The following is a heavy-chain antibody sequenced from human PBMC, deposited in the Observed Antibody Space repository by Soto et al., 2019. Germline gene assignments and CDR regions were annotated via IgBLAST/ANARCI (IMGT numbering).Heavy chain of an antibody. D-gene: IGHD5-12*01. CDR2: IIPIFGTA. J-gene: IGHJ2*01. Sequence: QVQLVQSGAEVKKPGSSVKVSCKASGGTFSSYAISWVRQAPGQGLEWMGGIIPIFGTANYAQKFQGRVTITADESTSTAYMELSSLRSEDKAVYYCAKRRDGYNRYWYFDLWGRGTLVTVSS. V-gene: IGHV1-69*12. CDR1: GGTFSSYA. CDR3: AKRRDGYNRYWYFDL.